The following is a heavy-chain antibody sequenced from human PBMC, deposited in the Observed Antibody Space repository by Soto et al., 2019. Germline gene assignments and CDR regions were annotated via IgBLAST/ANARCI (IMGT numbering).Heavy chain of an antibody. Sequence: EVQLVESGGGLVKPGGSLRLSCAASGFTFTRYSMNWVRQAPGKGLEWVSSISSTTNYIYYGDSMKGRFTMSRDNAKNSLYLEMNRLRPEDTAVYYCARESEDLTSNFDYWGQGTLVTVSS. CDR3: ARESEDLTSNFDY. V-gene: IGHV3-21*06. CDR2: ISSTTNYI. CDR1: GFTFTRYS. J-gene: IGHJ4*02.